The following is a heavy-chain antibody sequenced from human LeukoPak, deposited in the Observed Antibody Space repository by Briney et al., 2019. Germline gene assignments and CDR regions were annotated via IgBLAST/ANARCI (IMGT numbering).Heavy chain of an antibody. CDR3: ARVPGPRIAYYNMDV. CDR2: ISTRSTYI. J-gene: IGHJ6*02. V-gene: IGHV3-21*01. D-gene: IGHD2-21*01. Sequence: GGSLRLSCAASGFTFSSYDMNWVRQAPGKGLEWVSSISTRSTYIYYTDSVKGRFTISRDNAGSSLYLQMNSLRAEDTAVYYCARVPGPRIAYYNMDVWGQGTTVTVSS. CDR1: GFTFSSYD.